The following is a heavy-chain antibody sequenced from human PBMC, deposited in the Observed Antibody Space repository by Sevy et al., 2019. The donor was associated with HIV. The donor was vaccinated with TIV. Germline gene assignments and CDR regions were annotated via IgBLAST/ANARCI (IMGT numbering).Heavy chain of an antibody. D-gene: IGHD6-19*01. CDR1: GGTFSSYG. CDR3: ARGRGNGWYYFDY. Sequence: ASVKVSCKASGGTFSSYGISWVRQAPGQGLEWMGGVIPILGTVNYAQKFQGRVTITGDESTKTAYMELSSLRSEDTDMYYCARGRGNGWYYFDYWGQETLVTVSS. J-gene: IGHJ4*02. V-gene: IGHV1-69*13. CDR2: VIPILGTV.